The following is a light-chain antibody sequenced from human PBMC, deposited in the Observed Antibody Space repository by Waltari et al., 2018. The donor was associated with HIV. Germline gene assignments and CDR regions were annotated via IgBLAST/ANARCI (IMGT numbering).Light chain of an antibody. CDR1: SSDVGSYNL. J-gene: IGLJ1*01. CDR2: EGN. V-gene: IGLV2-23*01. CDR3: CSYSGSYTSYV. Sequence: QSALTQPASVSGSPGQSITLSCTGTSSDVGSYNLVSWYLQHPGKAPKLMIYEGNKRTAGVSNRFSGSKSGNTASLTISGLQAEAEADYYCCSYSGSYTSYVFGAGTKVTVL.